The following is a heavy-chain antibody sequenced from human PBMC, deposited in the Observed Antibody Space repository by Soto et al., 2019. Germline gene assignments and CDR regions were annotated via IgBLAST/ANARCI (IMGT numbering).Heavy chain of an antibody. V-gene: IGHV1-24*01. J-gene: IGHJ5*02. CDR3: ATASRGYTYGSTDL. CDR2: FDPEDGET. D-gene: IGHD5-18*01. CDR1: GYTLTELS. Sequence: ASVKVSCKVSGYTLTELSMHWVRQAPGKGLEWMGGFDPEDGETIYAQKFQGRVTMTEDTSTDTAYMELSSLRSEDTAVYYCATASRGYTYGSTDLWGQGPLVTVSS.